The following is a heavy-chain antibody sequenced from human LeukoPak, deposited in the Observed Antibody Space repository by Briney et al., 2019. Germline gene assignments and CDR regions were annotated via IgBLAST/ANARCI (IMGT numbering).Heavy chain of an antibody. Sequence: PGGSLRLSCAASGFTFSSYWMHWVRQAPGKGLEWVSAISGSGGSTYYADSVKGRFTISRDNSKNTLYLQMNSLRAEDTAVYYCARRDGLRWFPPARSNYYYYGMDVWGQGTTVAVSS. CDR2: ISGSGGST. CDR1: GFTFSSYW. CDR3: ARRDGLRWFPPARSNYYYYGMDV. J-gene: IGHJ6*02. D-gene: IGHD4-23*01. V-gene: IGHV3-23*01.